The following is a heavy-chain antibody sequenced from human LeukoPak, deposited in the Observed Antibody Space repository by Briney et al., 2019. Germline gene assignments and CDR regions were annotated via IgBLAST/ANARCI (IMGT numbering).Heavy chain of an antibody. CDR2: MNPNSGNT. CDR3: ARGGSYYPFDY. D-gene: IGHD1-26*01. J-gene: IGHJ4*02. Sequence: ASVKVSCKASGYTFTGYYMHWVRQATGQGLEWMGWMNPNSGNTGYAQKFQGRVTMTRNTSISTAYMELSSLRSEDTAVYYCARGGSYYPFDYWGQGTLVTVSS. CDR1: GYTFTGYY. V-gene: IGHV1-8*02.